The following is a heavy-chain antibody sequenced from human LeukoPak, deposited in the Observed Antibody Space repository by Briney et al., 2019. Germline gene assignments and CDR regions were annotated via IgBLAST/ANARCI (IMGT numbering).Heavy chain of an antibody. J-gene: IGHJ4*02. CDR3: VARNGYHYAFDY. D-gene: IGHD3-10*01. V-gene: IGHV3-23*01. CDR1: ALTFSAYA. CDR2: ISGNGANT. Sequence: PGGSLRLSCVGSALTFSAYAMSWVRQTPGKGLEWVSGISGNGANTDSADSVEGRFTISRDNSKDTLYLEMTNLRAEDAAVYYCVARNGYHYAFDYWGQGTQVVVSS.